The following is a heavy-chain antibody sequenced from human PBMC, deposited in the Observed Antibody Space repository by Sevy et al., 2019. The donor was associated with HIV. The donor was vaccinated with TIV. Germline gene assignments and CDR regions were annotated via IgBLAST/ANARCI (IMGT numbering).Heavy chain of an antibody. CDR3: VKDLGGIETLDYYSYYGMDV. J-gene: IGHJ6*02. Sequence: GGSLRLSCVASGFRFDDYAMHWVRQVPGKSPEWVSGISWNSNKIGYADPVKGRFTISSDSARNSVYLQMSSLQPEDTALYYCVKDLGGIETLDYYSYYGMDVWGQGTTVTVSS. V-gene: IGHV3-9*01. CDR1: GFRFDDYA. D-gene: IGHD3-16*01. CDR2: ISWNSNKI.